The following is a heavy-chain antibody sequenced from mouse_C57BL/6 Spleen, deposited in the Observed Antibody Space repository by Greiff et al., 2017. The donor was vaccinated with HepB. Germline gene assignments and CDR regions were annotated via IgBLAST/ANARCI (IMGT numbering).Heavy chain of an antibody. CDR3: ARPHYYGRGALYAMDY. V-gene: IGHV1-80*01. D-gene: IGHD1-1*01. CDR2: IYPGDGDT. Sequence: VQLQQSGAELVKPGASVKISCKASGYAFSSYWMNWVKQRPGKGLEWIGQIYPGDGDTNYNGKFKGKATLTADKSSSTAYMQLSSLTSEDSAVYFCARPHYYGRGALYAMDYWGQGTSVTVSS. J-gene: IGHJ4*01. CDR1: GYAFSSYW.